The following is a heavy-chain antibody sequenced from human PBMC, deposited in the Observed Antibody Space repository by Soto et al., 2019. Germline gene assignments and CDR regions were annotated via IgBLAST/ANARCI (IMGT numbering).Heavy chain of an antibody. J-gene: IGHJ4*02. V-gene: IGHV5-51*01. D-gene: IGHD3-10*01. CDR1: GYSFTSYW. Sequence: GESLKISCKGSGYSFTSYWIGWVRQMPGKGLEWMGIIYPGDSDTRYNPSFEGQVTISGDKSVNTAYLQWRSLRASDTAIYFCARVSAGYGSGSYIDYWGQGTLVTVSS. CDR2: IYPGDSDT. CDR3: ARVSAGYGSGSYIDY.